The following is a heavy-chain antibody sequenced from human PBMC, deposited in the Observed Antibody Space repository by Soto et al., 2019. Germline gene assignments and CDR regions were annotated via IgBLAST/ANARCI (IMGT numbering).Heavy chain of an antibody. CDR1: GGSLSSSSYY. Sequence: SETLSLTCTVSGGSLSSSSYYWVWIRQPPGKGLEWIGDIYYSGSTYYNPSLKSRVTISVDTSKNQFSLRLSSVTAADTAAYYCANLDYGDFGIDYWGQGTLVTVSS. J-gene: IGHJ4*02. D-gene: IGHD4-17*01. CDR2: IYYSGST. V-gene: IGHV4-39*01. CDR3: ANLDYGDFGIDY.